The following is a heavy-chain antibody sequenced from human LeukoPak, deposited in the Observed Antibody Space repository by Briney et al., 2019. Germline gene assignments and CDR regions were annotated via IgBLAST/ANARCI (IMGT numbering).Heavy chain of an antibody. CDR2: IYTGGTT. D-gene: IGHD1-26*01. V-gene: IGHV3-53*01. CDR1: GFSVSSNY. CDR3: ARGGYSPDY. Sequence: PGGSLRLSCAASGFSVSSNYMSWVRQAPGKGQEWVSVIYTGGTTYYADSVRGRFTISSDNSNNTLFLQMNSLRAEDTAVYYCARGGYSPDYWGQGTLVTVSS. J-gene: IGHJ4*02.